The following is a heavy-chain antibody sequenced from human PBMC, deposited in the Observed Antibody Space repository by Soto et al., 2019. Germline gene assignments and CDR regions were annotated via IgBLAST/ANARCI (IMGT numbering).Heavy chain of an antibody. CDR1: GGSISSGGYY. J-gene: IGHJ6*03. CDR2: IYYSGST. D-gene: IGHD3-10*01. V-gene: IGHV4-31*03. CDR3: ARNGSGSKYYYYYYMDV. Sequence: PSETLSLTCTVSGGSISSGGYYWSWIRQHPGKGLEWIGYIYYSGSTYYNPSLKSRVTISVDTSKNQFSLKLSSVTAADTAVYYCARNGSGSKYYYYYYMDVWGKGTTVTVSS.